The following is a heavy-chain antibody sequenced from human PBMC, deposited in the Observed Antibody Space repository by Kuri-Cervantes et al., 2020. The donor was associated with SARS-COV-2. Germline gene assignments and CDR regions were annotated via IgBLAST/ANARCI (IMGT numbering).Heavy chain of an antibody. CDR1: GYTLTDLL. J-gene: IGHJ4*02. Sequence: ASVKVSCKVSGYTLTDLLIHWVRQAPGKGLEWMGGFDPEDDETIYAQKFQGRVTMTEDTSTDTAYMELRSLRSDDTAVYYCARLGVDYDFWSGYYRPFDYWGQGTLVTVSS. V-gene: IGHV1-24*01. CDR2: FDPEDDET. CDR3: ARLGVDYDFWSGYYRPFDY. D-gene: IGHD3-3*01.